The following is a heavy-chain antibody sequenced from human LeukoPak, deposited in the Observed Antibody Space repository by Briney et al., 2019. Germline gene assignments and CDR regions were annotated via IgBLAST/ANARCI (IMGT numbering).Heavy chain of an antibody. V-gene: IGHV3-30*02. CDR2: IRYDGSNK. CDR3: AKDPYLVVPAALNWFDP. Sequence: GGSLRLSCAASGFTFSSYGMHWVRQAPGKGLEWEAFIRYDGSNKYYADSVKGRFTISRDNSKNTLYLQMNSLRAEDTAVYYCAKDPYLVVPAALNWFDPWGQGTLVTVSS. CDR1: GFTFSSYG. D-gene: IGHD2-2*01. J-gene: IGHJ5*02.